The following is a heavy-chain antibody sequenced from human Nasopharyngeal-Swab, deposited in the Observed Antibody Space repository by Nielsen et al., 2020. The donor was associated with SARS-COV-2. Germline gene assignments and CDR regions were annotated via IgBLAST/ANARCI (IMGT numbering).Heavy chain of an antibody. V-gene: IGHV3-23*01. D-gene: IGHD5/OR15-5a*01. CDR1: GLTIANYA. Sequence: GESLKISCAASGLTIANYAMSWVRQAPGKGLEWVSGISGSGGSTYYADSVKGQFTIFKDNSRNTVYLQMNSLRAEDTAVYYCAKLGLFAGYDYSVAYWGQGTLVTVSS. CDR2: ISGSGGST. CDR3: AKLGLFAGYDYSVAY. J-gene: IGHJ4*02.